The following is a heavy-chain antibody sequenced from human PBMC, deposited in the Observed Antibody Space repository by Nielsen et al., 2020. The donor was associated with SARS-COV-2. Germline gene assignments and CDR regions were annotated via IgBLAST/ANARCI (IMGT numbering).Heavy chain of an antibody. V-gene: IGHV3-15*01. D-gene: IGHD3-9*01. CDR3: TTNYDVLTGLES. CDR2: IRSKADGGTT. J-gene: IGHJ4*02. Sequence: GGSLRLSCAASGFIFSNALMPWARQAPGKGLEWVGRIRSKADGGTTDYAAPVKGRFTISRDDSKNTLYLLMNSLRIEDTGVYYCTTNYDVLTGLESWGQGALVTVSA. CDR1: GFIFSNAL.